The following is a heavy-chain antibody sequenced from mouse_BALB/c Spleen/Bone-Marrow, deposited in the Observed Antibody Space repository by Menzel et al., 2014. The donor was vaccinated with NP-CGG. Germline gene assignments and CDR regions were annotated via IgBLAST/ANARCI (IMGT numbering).Heavy chain of an antibody. D-gene: IGHD2-3*01. CDR3: ARGGIYDGYSY. J-gene: IGHJ3*01. CDR1: GYTFTNYW. V-gene: IGHV1-7*01. Sequence: VQLQQSGAELAKPRASVKMSCKASGYTFTNYWMHWVKQRPGQGLEWIVYIDPSTGYTEYNQKFKDKAALTADKSSSTAYMQLSSLTSEDSAVYYCARGGIYDGYSYWGQGTLVTVSA. CDR2: IDPSTGYT.